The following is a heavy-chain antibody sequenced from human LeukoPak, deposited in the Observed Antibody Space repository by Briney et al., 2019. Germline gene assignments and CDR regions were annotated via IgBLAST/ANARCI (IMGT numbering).Heavy chain of an antibody. V-gene: IGHV3-11*01. CDR3: ARQYSDILTGYHRGELYWYFDL. D-gene: IGHD3-9*01. CDR1: GFTFSDYY. CDR2: ISSSGSTI. J-gene: IGHJ2*01. Sequence: GGSLRLSCEASGFTFSDYYMSWIRQAPGKGLEWVSYISSSGSTIYYADSVKGRFTISRDNAKNSLYLQMSSLRAEDTAVYYCARQYSDILTGYHRGELYWYFDLWGRGTLVTVSS.